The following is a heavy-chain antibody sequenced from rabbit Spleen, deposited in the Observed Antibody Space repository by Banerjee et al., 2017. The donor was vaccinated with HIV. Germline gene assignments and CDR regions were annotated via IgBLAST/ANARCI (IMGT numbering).Heavy chain of an antibody. CDR1: GFSFSNKAV. V-gene: IGHV1S43*01. CDR3: LRVPYGDYGAIDL. D-gene: IGHD2-1*01. CDR2: IEPIFGNT. J-gene: IGHJ4*01. Sequence: QSLEESGGGLVKPGASLTLTCKASGFSFSNKAVMCWVRQAPGKGLEWIGYIEPIFGNTYYASWVNGRFTISSHKAQNTLYLKLSSLAAADAASYFCLRVPYGDYGAIDLWGQGTLVTVS.